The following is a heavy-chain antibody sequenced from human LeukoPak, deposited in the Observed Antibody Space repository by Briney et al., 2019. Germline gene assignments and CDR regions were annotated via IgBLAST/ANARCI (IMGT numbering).Heavy chain of an antibody. CDR2: INPNSGGT. D-gene: IGHD6-19*01. V-gene: IGHV1-2*02. J-gene: IGHJ5*02. CDR3: ARDPQWLVRDNWFDP. Sequence: GASVKVSCKASGYTFTSYYMHWVRQAPGQGLEWMGWINPNSGGTNYAQKFQGRVTMTRDTSISTAYMELSRLRSDDTAVYYCARDPQWLVRDNWFDPWGQGTLVTVSS. CDR1: GYTFTSYY.